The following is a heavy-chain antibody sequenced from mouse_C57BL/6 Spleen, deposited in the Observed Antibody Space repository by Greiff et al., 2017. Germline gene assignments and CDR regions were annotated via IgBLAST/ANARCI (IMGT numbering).Heavy chain of an antibody. CDR3: ARSRDYDYDVGDAWFAY. D-gene: IGHD2-4*01. CDR1: GYTFTSYW. J-gene: IGHJ3*01. CDR2: IDPNSGGT. V-gene: IGHV1-72*01. Sequence: QVQLQQSGAELVKPGASVKLSCKASGYTFTSYWMHWVKQRPGRGLEWIGRIDPNSGGTKYNEKFKSKATLTVDKPSSTAYMQLSSLTSEDSAVYYCARSRDYDYDVGDAWFAYWGQVTLVTVSA.